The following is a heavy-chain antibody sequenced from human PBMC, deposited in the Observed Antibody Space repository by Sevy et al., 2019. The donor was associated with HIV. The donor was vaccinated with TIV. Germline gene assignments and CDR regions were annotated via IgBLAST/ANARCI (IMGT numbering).Heavy chain of an antibody. CDR3: ARHKTGNYYDSAFDI. V-gene: IGHV4-59*01. J-gene: IGHJ3*02. D-gene: IGHD3-22*01. CDR1: GGSISSYY. Sequence: SETLSLTCTVSGGSISSYYWSWIRQPPGKGLEWIGYIYYSGSTNYNPSLKSRVTISVDTSKNQFSLKLSSVTAADTAVYYCARHKTGNYYDSAFDIWGQGTMVTVSS. CDR2: IYYSGST.